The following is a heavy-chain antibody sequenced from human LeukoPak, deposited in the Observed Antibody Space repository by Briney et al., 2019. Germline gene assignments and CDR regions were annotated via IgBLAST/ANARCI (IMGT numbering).Heavy chain of an antibody. D-gene: IGHD6-19*01. Sequence: GGSLRLSCAASGFTFSSYTMNWVRQAPGKGLEWVSIISSGSSYIHYADSVKGRFTISRDNAKNSLYLQMNSLRAEDTAVYYCASTLISSGWYLDAFDIWGQGTMVTVSS. CDR1: GFTFSSYT. J-gene: IGHJ3*02. CDR3: ASTLISSGWYLDAFDI. V-gene: IGHV3-21*01. CDR2: ISSGSSYI.